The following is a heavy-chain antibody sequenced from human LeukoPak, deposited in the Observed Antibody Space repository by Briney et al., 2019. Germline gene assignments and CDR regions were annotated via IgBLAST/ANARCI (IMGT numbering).Heavy chain of an antibody. D-gene: IGHD2-2*01. CDR2: IYHSGST. Sequence: PSETLSLTCAVSGYSISSGYYWGWIRQPPGKGLEWIGSIYHSGSTYYNPSLRSRVTISVDTSKNQFSLKLSSVTAADTAVYCCARQWAPHIVVVPAAAFDIWGQGTMVTVSS. V-gene: IGHV4-38-2*01. CDR3: ARQWAPHIVVVPAAAFDI. CDR1: GYSISSGYY. J-gene: IGHJ3*02.